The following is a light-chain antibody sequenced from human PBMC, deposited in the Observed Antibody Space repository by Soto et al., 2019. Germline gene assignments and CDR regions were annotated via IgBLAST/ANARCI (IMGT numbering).Light chain of an antibody. CDR2: EGS. CDR3: CSYAGSSTYV. J-gene: IGLJ1*01. Sequence: QCALTQPRSVSGSPGQSVTISCTGTSSDVGGYNYVSWYQQHPAKAPKLMIYEGSKRPSGVSNRFSGSKSGNTASLTISGLQAEDEADYYCCSYAGSSTYVFGTGTKVTVL. CDR1: SSDVGGYNY. V-gene: IGLV2-23*01.